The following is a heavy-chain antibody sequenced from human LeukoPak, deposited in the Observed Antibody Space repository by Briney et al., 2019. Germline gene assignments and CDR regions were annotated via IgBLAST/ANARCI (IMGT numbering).Heavy chain of an antibody. CDR1: GFTFRNYT. Sequence: GGSLSLSCTASGFTFRNYTMSWVRQAPGKGLEWVSGCSNSGINTYYADAVKGRFTISRDNWKDTLYLQMNSLRADDTAIYYCAKVDTGGITLRSLDSWGQGTLVTVSS. V-gene: IGHV3-23*01. CDR2: CSNSGINT. CDR3: AKVDTGGITLRSLDS. J-gene: IGHJ4*02. D-gene: IGHD3-16*01.